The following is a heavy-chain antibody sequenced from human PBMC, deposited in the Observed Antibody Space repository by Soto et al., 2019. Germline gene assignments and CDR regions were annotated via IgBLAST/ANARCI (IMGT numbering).Heavy chain of an antibody. CDR1: GFTFSSYA. V-gene: IGHV3-30-3*01. CDR2: ISYDGSNK. Sequence: GGSLRLSCAASGFTFSSYAMHWVRQAPGKGLEWVAVISYDGSNKYYADSVKGRFTISRDNSKNTLYLQMNSLRAEDTAVYYCARSIAVAGYGYFDYWGQGTLVTVSS. CDR3: ARSIAVAGYGYFDY. J-gene: IGHJ4*02. D-gene: IGHD6-19*01.